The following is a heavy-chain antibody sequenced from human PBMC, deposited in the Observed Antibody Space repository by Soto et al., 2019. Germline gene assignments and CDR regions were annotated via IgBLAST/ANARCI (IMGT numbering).Heavy chain of an antibody. CDR3: ATRGSGWGEVYYYGMDV. CDR1: GYTFTSYY. CDR2: INPSGGST. J-gene: IGHJ6*02. D-gene: IGHD6-19*01. V-gene: IGHV1-46*01. Sequence: ASVKVPCKASGYTFTSYYMHWVRQAPGQGLEWMGIINPSGGSTSYAQKFQGRVTMTRDTSTSTVYMELSSLRSEDTAVYYCATRGSGWGEVYYYGMDVWGQGTTVTVSS.